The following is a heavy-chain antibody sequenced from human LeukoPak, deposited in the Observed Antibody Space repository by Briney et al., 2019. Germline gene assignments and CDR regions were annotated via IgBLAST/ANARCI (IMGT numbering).Heavy chain of an antibody. Sequence: GGSLRLSCAASGFTFSTYAMSWVRQAPGKGLEWVSAISGSDGSTYYADSVKGRFSISRDNSKNTLYLQMNSLRAEDTALYYCVKSYTTGWYSAFDIRGQGTMVTVSS. CDR3: VKSYTTGWYSAFDI. V-gene: IGHV3-23*01. D-gene: IGHD6-19*01. J-gene: IGHJ3*02. CDR1: GFTFSTYA. CDR2: ISGSDGST.